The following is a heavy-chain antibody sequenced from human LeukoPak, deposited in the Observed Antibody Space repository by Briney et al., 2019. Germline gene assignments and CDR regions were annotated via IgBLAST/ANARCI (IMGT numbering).Heavy chain of an antibody. V-gene: IGHV3-53*01. J-gene: IGHJ4*02. CDR2: IYSGGST. Sequence: GGSLRLSCSASGFTVSSNYMSWVRQAPGKGLEWVSVIYSGGSTHYADSVKGRFTISRDNSKNTLYLQMNSLRAEDTAVYYCAKTYYYDSSGYSPHFDYWGQGTLVTVSS. CDR1: GFTVSSNY. CDR3: AKTYYYDSSGYSPHFDY. D-gene: IGHD3-22*01.